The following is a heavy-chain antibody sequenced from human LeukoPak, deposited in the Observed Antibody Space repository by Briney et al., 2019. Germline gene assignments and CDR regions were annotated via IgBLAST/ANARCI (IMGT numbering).Heavy chain of an antibody. Sequence: AGGSLRLSCAASGFTFSSYWMYWVRQAPGKGLVWVSRINSDESSTSYAASVKGRFTISRDNAKNTLYLQMNSLRAEDTAVYYCARDGAYSTIFYWGQGTLVTVSS. D-gene: IGHD3-3*01. J-gene: IGHJ4*01. V-gene: IGHV3-74*01. CDR2: INSDESST. CDR3: ARDGAYSTIFY. CDR1: GFTFSSYW.